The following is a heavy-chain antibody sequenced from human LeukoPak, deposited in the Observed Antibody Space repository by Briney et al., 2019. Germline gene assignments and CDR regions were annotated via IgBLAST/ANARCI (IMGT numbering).Heavy chain of an antibody. J-gene: IGHJ1*01. Sequence: GGSLRLSCAASGFTFSSYAMSWVRQAPGKGLEWVSAISGSGGSTYYADSVKGRFTISRDNSKNTLYLQMNSLRAEDTAVYYCARDEWHSSGWYSGYFQHWGQGTLVTVSS. D-gene: IGHD6-19*01. V-gene: IGHV3-23*01. CDR3: ARDEWHSSGWYSGYFQH. CDR1: GFTFSSYA. CDR2: ISGSGGST.